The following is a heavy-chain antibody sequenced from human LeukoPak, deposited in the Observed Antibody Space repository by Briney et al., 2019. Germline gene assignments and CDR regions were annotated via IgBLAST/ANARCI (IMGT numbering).Heavy chain of an antibody. J-gene: IGHJ4*02. Sequence: SETLSLTCNVSGDSVSSGIYYWNWIRQPPGKGLEWIGYIYYSGSTNYNPSLKSRVTILVDTSKNQFSLKVSSVTAADTAVYYCARVSIVGATYDYWGQGTLVTVSS. V-gene: IGHV4-61*01. CDR2: IYYSGST. D-gene: IGHD1-26*01. CDR3: ARVSIVGATYDY. CDR1: GDSVSSGIYY.